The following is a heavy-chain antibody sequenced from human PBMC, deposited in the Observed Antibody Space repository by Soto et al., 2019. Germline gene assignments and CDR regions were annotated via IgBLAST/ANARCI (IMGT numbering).Heavy chain of an antibody. D-gene: IGHD6-19*01. CDR3: ARVPGHSSGWSFDY. CDR2: ISSSSGYI. V-gene: IGHV3-21*01. J-gene: IGHJ4*02. CDR1: GFTFSSYS. Sequence: EVQLVESGGGLVKPGGSLRLSCAASGFTFSSYSMNWVRQAPGKGLEWVSSISSSSGYIYYADSVKGRFTISRDNAKNSLYLQMNSLRAEDTAVYYCARVPGHSSGWSFDYWGQGTLVTVSS.